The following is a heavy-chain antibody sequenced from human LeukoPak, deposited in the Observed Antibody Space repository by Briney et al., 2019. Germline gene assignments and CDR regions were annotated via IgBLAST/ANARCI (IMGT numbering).Heavy chain of an antibody. J-gene: IGHJ4*02. CDR2: INHGGST. V-gene: IGHV4-34*01. CDR1: GGSFSGYY. D-gene: IGHD3-22*01. Sequence: SETLSLTCAVYGGSFSGYYWSWIRQPPGKGLEWIGEINHGGSTNYNPSLKSRVTISVDTSKNQFSLKLSSVTAADTAVYYCARGGESYYYDSSGYAPPDYWGQGTLVTVSS. CDR3: ARGGESYYYDSSGYAPPDY.